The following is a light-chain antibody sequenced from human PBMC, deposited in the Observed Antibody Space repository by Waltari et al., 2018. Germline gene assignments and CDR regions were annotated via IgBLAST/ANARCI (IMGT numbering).Light chain of an antibody. Sequence: IQMTQSPSSLSGFVGNRVTISCRASQDITNALAWYQHKLGRAPKLLIYATSTLEGGVPARFSGRGSGTTYTLTIDSLQSDDSASYFCQQYFSVPLTFGGGSKIEI. CDR2: ATS. CDR1: QDITNA. V-gene: IGKV1-NL1*01. J-gene: IGKJ4*01. CDR3: QQYFSVPLT.